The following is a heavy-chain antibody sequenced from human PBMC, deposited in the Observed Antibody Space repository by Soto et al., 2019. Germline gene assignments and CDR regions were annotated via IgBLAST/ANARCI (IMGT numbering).Heavy chain of an antibody. V-gene: IGHV3-23*01. D-gene: IGHD1-26*01. Sequence: EVQLLESGGILVQPGGSLRLSCAGSGFAFSGYAMTWVRQAPGKGLQWVSGISGSGSTTYIADSVKGRFTISRDNSKSTLYLQISSLRPGDTAVYYCAKDLYSGSYSSYYFHHWGQGTLVTVSS. CDR1: GFAFSGYA. CDR2: ISGSGSTT. CDR3: AKDLYSGSYSSYYFHH. J-gene: IGHJ4*02.